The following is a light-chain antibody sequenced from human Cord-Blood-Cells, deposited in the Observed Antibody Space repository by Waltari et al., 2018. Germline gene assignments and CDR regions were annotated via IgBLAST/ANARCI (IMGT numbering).Light chain of an antibody. V-gene: IGLV2-11*01. J-gene: IGLJ2*01. CDR1: SSAVGGFKY. CDR3: CSYAGSYTLV. CDR2: DVS. Sequence: QSALTQPRPVSGSPGQPVPLPPPGPSSAVGGFKYASWYQQHPGKAHILMIYDVSKRPSGVPDRCSGSKSGNTASLTISGLQAEDEADYYCCSYAGSYTLVFGGGTKLTVL.